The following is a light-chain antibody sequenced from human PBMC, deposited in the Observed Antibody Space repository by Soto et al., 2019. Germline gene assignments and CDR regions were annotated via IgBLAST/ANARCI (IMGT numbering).Light chain of an antibody. Sequence: DIQMTQSPSTLSASVGDRVTITCQASQSISSWLAWYQQKPGKAPNLLIYKASTLQSGVPSRFSGSGSGTEFTLTISSLQPDDFATYYCQQYNSYSPTFGQGTKVDIK. V-gene: IGKV1-5*03. J-gene: IGKJ1*01. CDR1: QSISSW. CDR3: QQYNSYSPT. CDR2: KAS.